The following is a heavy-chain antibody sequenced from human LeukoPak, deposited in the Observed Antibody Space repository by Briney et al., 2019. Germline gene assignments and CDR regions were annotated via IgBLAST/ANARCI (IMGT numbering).Heavy chain of an antibody. J-gene: IGHJ4*02. CDR1: GFTFSSYS. CDR2: ISSSRSTI. Sequence: GGSLRLSCAASGFTFSSYSMNWVRQAPGKGLEGVSYISSSRSTIYYADSVKGRFTISRDNAKNSLYLQMNSLRAEDTAVYYCARVEGTYSNSGPQYYFDYWGQGTLVTVSS. D-gene: IGHD4-11*01. CDR3: ARVEGTYSNSGPQYYFDY. V-gene: IGHV3-48*01.